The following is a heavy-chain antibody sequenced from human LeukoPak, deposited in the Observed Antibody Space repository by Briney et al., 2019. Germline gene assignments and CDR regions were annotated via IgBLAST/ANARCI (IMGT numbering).Heavy chain of an antibody. J-gene: IGHJ4*02. Sequence: GSLRLSCAASGFTFSSYSMNWVRQAPGKGLECIGYIYYSGSTNYNPSLKSRVTISVDTSKNQFSLKLSSVTAADTAVYYCARGRTTVTFGYWGQGTLVTVSS. D-gene: IGHD4-17*01. CDR3: ARGRTTVTFGY. CDR2: IYYSGST. CDR1: GFTFSSYS. V-gene: IGHV4-59*12.